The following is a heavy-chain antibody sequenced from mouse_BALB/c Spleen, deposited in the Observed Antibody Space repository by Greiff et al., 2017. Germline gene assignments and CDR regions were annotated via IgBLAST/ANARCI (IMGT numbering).Heavy chain of an antibody. CDR1: GFNIKDPY. V-gene: IGHV14-3*02. CDR2: IDPANGNT. Sequence: EVKLVESGAELVKPGASVKLSCTASGFNIKDPYMHWVKQRPEQGLEWIGRIDPANGNTKYDPKFQGKATITADTSSNTAYLQLSSLTSEDTAVYYCAHDGYAMDYWGQGTSVTVSS. J-gene: IGHJ4*01. CDR3: AHDGYAMDY.